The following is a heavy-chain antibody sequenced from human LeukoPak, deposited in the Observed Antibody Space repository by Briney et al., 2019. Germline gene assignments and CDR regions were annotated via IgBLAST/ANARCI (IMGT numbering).Heavy chain of an antibody. CDR1: GFTFSNYA. CDR2: ISDSGGAT. J-gene: IGHJ2*01. V-gene: IGHV3-23*01. D-gene: IGHD3-3*02. Sequence: GGSLRLSCAASGFTFSNYAMSWVRQAPGKGLEWVSAISDSGGATNCADSVKGRFTISRDTSKNTVSLQMNSLRADDTAVYFCARVGDHFHWNLDLWGRGTLVTVSS. CDR3: ARVGDHFHWNLDL.